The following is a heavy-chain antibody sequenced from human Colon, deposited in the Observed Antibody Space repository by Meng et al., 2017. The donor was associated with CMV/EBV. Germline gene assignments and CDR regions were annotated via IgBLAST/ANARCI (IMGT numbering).Heavy chain of an antibody. D-gene: IGHD6-19*01. V-gene: IGHV4-31*02. J-gene: IGHJ5*02. CDR2: IFNSGAT. Sequence: DSISAGGYYWGWIRQYPGKGLEWIGYIFNSGATSKNPSLTSRVVMSVDTSKNQFSLKLASVTAADTALYFCARGALGACTGSSCFSWGQGTLVTVSS. CDR3: ARGALGACTGSSCFS. CDR1: DSISAGGYY.